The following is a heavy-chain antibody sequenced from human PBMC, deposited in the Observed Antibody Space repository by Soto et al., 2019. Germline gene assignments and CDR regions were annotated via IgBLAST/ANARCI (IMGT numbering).Heavy chain of an antibody. CDR3: VDPYFFDY. CDR2: IISEGSGT. Sequence: GGSLRLSCAASGFTFSSHWMHWVRQAPGKGLVWVSRIISEGSGTSYADSVKGRFTISRDNAKNTLYLQMNSLRAGDTVLYYCVDPYFFDYWGQGTLVTVSS. J-gene: IGHJ4*02. V-gene: IGHV3-74*01. CDR1: GFTFSSHW. D-gene: IGHD2-2*03.